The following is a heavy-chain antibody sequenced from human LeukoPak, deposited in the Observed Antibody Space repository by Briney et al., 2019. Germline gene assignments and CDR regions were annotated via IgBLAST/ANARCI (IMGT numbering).Heavy chain of an antibody. CDR2: IDWDDDK. Sequence: SGPALVKPTQTLTLTCTFSGFSLGTSGMCVSWIRQPPGKALEWLARIDWDDDKYYSTSLQTRLTISKDTSKNQVVLTMTNMDPVDTATYCCARAFPTVTTFDYWGQGTLVTVSS. J-gene: IGHJ4*02. V-gene: IGHV2-70*11. CDR3: ARAFPTVTTFDY. D-gene: IGHD4-17*01. CDR1: GFSLGTSGMC.